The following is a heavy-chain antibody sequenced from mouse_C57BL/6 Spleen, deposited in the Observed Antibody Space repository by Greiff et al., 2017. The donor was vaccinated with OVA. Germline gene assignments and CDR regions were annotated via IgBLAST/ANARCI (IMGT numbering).Heavy chain of an antibody. CDR3: ARNPDGSNYGYFDV. V-gene: IGHV2-2*02. D-gene: IGHD1-1*01. CDR1: GFSLTSYG. CDR2: IWSGGST. J-gene: IGHJ1*03. Sequence: VQLQQSGPGLVQPSQSLSITCTVSGFSLTSYGVHWVRQSPGKGLEWLGVIWSGGSTDYNAAFISRLSISKDTSKSQVFFKMNSLQANDTAIYYCARNPDGSNYGYFDVWGTGTTVTVSS.